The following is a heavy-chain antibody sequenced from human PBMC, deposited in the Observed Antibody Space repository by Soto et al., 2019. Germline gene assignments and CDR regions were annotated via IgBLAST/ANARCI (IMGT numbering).Heavy chain of an antibody. CDR2: ISSSSSYI. D-gene: IGHD3-16*02. CDR3: AGDYPYYYGMDV. V-gene: IGHV3-21*01. Sequence: PGGSLRLSCAASGFTFSSYSMNWVRQAPGKGLEWVSSISSSSSYIYYADSVKGRFTISRDNAKNSLYLQMNSLRAEDTAVYYCAGDYPYYYGMDVWGQGTTVTVSS. J-gene: IGHJ6*02. CDR1: GFTFSSYS.